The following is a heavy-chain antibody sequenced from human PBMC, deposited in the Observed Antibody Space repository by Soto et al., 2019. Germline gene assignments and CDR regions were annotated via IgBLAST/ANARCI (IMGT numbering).Heavy chain of an antibody. J-gene: IGHJ4*02. Sequence: QRLSCAASGFTFSSYAMSWVRQAPGKGLEWVSAISGSGGSTYYADSVKGRFTISRDNSKNTLYLQMNSLRAEDTAVYYCAKGYSSSWYVSDYFDYWGQGTLVTVSS. V-gene: IGHV3-23*01. CDR1: GFTFSSYA. CDR2: ISGSGGST. CDR3: AKGYSSSWYVSDYFDY. D-gene: IGHD6-13*01.